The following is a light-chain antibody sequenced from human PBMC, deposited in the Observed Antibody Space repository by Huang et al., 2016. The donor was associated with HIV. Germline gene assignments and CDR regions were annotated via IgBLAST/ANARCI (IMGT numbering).Light chain of an antibody. CDR1: TSISRR. CDR2: DAS. J-gene: IGKJ4*01. V-gene: IGKV1-5*01. CDR3: QQYDTSPLT. Sequence: DIQMTQSPSPLSASVGDRVNLTCRASTSISRRLDWYQQKPGSAPKLLIYDASSLQSGVPSRFSGSGSGTEFTLTITSLQPENFATYYYQQYDTSPLTFGGGTKVEIK.